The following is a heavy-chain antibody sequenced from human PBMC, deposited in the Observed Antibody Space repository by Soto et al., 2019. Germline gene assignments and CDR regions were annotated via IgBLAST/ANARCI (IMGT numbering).Heavy chain of an antibody. V-gene: IGHV5-10-1*01. J-gene: IGHJ4*02. Sequence: PGESLKISCKGSGYSFTSYWISWVRQMPGKGLEWMGRIDPSDSYTNYSPSFQGHVTISADKSISTAYLQWSSLKASDTAMYYCARRATGTTSIDYWGQGTLVTVSS. CDR3: ARRATGTTSIDY. CDR1: GYSFTSYW. CDR2: IDPSDSYT. D-gene: IGHD1-7*01.